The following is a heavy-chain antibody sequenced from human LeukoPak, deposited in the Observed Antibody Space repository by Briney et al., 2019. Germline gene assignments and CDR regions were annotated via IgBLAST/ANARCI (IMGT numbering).Heavy chain of an antibody. D-gene: IGHD5-18*01. V-gene: IGHV1-18*01. Sequence: ISCKGSGYAFTSYGISWGRQAPGQGLEGMGWISAYNRNTNYAQKLPGRVTMTTDTSTNKAYMQLRSLRSDDKAVDYCATDFRQLWTFDYWGQRTLVTVSS. J-gene: IGHJ4*02. CDR3: ATDFRQLWTFDY. CDR2: ISAYNRNT. CDR1: GYAFTSYG.